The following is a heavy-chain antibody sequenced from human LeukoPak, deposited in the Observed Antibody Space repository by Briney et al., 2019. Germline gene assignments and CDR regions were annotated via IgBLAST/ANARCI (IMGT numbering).Heavy chain of an antibody. D-gene: IGHD1-26*01. CDR1: GVSFSRYY. CDR3: ARSPYSGSRYLAGAFDI. Sequence: SETLSLTCAVSGVSFSRYYWSWIRQTPGKGLEWIGEINYDGRTNYNPSLKSRVTISVDTSKNQFSLKLSSVTAADTAVYYCARSPYSGSRYLAGAFDIWGQGTMVTVSS. CDR2: INYDGRT. J-gene: IGHJ3*02. V-gene: IGHV4-34*01.